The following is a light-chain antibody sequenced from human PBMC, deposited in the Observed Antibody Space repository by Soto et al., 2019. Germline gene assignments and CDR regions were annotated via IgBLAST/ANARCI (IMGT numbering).Light chain of an antibody. Sequence: DIVMTQSPDSLAVSLGERATINCKSSQSVFYSSNNKNYLAWYQQKPGQPPKLLIYWASTRGSGVPDRFSGSGSGADFTLTISSLRAEDVAVYYCQQYYSIPYTFGQGTKLEIK. CDR3: QQYYSIPYT. J-gene: IGKJ2*01. V-gene: IGKV4-1*01. CDR2: WAS. CDR1: QSVFYSSNNKNY.